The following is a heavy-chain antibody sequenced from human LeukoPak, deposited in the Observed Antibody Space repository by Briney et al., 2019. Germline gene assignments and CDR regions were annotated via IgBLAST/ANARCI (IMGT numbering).Heavy chain of an antibody. J-gene: IGHJ4*02. Sequence: GGSLRLSCAASGFTVSSNYMGWVRQAPGKGLEYVSVIYSGGNTYYAGSVKGRFTISRDNSKNTLYLQMNSLRPEDTAVFYCARAQSRYFDILPGYQIDCWGQGTLVTVSS. CDR1: GFTVSSNY. V-gene: IGHV3-53*05. CDR3: ARAQSRYFDILPGYQIDC. CDR2: IYSGGNT. D-gene: IGHD3-9*01.